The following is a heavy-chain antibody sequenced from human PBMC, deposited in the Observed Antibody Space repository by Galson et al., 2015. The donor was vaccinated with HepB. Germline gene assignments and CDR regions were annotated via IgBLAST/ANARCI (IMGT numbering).Heavy chain of an antibody. CDR3: ARDRDYDILTGYGDLDY. D-gene: IGHD3-9*01. J-gene: IGHJ4*02. V-gene: IGHV1-3*01. Sequence: SVKVSCKASGYTFTSYAMHWVRQAPGQRLEWMGWINAGNGNTKYSQKFQGRVTITRDTSASTAYMELSSLRSEDTAVYYCARDRDYDILTGYGDLDYWGQGTLVTVSS. CDR2: INAGNGNT. CDR1: GYTFTSYA.